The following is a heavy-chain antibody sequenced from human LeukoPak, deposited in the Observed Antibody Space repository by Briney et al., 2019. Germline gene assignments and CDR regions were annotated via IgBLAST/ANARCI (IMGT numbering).Heavy chain of an antibody. J-gene: IGHJ6*03. CDR2: ISNSGST. CDR1: GGSISSHY. V-gene: IGHV4-59*11. Sequence: ASETLSLTCTVAGGSISSHYWTWIRQSPVKGLEWIGDISNSGSTSYNPSLKSRVTISIDTSKNQFSLKLSSVTAADTAVYYCGRDALVGYFSYYYMDVWGKGTTVTVSS. CDR3: GRDALVGYFSYYYMDV. D-gene: IGHD2-15*01.